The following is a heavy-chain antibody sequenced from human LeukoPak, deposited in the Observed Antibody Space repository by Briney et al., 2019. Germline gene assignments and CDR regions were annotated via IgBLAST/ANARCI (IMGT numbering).Heavy chain of an antibody. Sequence: SGGSLRLSCAASGFTFSSNGMSWVRKAPGKGLEWVSSISGSGDKTYYADSVKGRFTISRDNSKSTMYLQMNSLRAEDTAGYHCAKTNGYYDLWGQGTLVIVSS. V-gene: IGHV3-23*01. CDR1: GFTFSSNG. D-gene: IGHD3-22*01. CDR2: ISGSGDKT. J-gene: IGHJ4*02. CDR3: AKTNGYYDL.